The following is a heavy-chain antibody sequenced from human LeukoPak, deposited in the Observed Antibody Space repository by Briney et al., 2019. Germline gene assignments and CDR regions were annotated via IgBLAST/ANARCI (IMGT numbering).Heavy chain of an antibody. Sequence: GGSLRLTCAASGFAFSDYSMNWVRQAPGKALVWVSYIGANSAIYYADSVKGRFTISRDNAQNSLSLQMNSLRDDDTAVYYCAREGYYGAFDIWGQGTMVTVSS. CDR3: AREGYYGAFDI. V-gene: IGHV3-48*02. D-gene: IGHD3-10*01. J-gene: IGHJ3*02. CDR1: GFAFSDYS. CDR2: IGANSAI.